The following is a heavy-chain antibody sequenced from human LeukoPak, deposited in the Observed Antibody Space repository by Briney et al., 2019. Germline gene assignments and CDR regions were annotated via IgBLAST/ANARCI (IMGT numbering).Heavy chain of an antibody. D-gene: IGHD3-10*01. Sequence: GGSLRLSCAVSGVNNYAISWVRQAPGKGLEWVSVISGSGGSTYYADSVKGRFTISRDNSKNTLYLQMNSLRAEDTAVYYCAGASGSRHYWGQGTLVTVSS. V-gene: IGHV3-23*01. J-gene: IGHJ4*02. CDR2: ISGSGGST. CDR1: GVNNYA. CDR3: AGASGSRHY.